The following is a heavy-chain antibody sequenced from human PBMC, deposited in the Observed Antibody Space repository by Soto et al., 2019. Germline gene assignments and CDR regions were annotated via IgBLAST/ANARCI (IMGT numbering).Heavy chain of an antibody. J-gene: IGHJ4*02. D-gene: IGHD3-22*01. Sequence: GGSLRLSCAASGFTFSSYSMNWVRQAPGKGLEWVSSISSSSSYIYYADSVKGRFTISRDNAKNSLYLQMNSLRAEDTAVYYCARLVYDSSGCRPGWGQGTLVTVSS. CDR1: GFTFSSYS. CDR3: ARLVYDSSGCRPG. V-gene: IGHV3-21*01. CDR2: ISSSSSYI.